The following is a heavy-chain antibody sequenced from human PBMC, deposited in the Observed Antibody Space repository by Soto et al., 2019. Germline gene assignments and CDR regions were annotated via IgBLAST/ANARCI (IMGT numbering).Heavy chain of an antibody. J-gene: IGHJ5*01. D-gene: IGHD1-26*01. Sequence: LRXCCASSGCRVITRAMSWVRQAPGKGLEWVASIRPGGDSTYYADSVKGRFAVSRDNSNVTLYLQMDSLRVEDTAIYYCTTHEEGAPWAGGFDSWGQGTLVTVSS. CDR3: TTHEEGAPWAGGFDS. CDR2: IRPGGDST. V-gene: IGHV3-23*01. CDR1: GCRVITRA.